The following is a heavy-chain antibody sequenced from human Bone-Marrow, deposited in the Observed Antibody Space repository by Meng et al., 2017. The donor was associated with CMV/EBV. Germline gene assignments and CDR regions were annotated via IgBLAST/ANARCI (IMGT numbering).Heavy chain of an antibody. J-gene: IGHJ5*02. CDR3: ARESAQPSVYWFDP. D-gene: IGHD1-1*01. CDR1: GFTFRSHA. V-gene: IGHV3-23*01. CDR2: INGSGGQT. Sequence: GESLKISCTASGFTFRSHAMNWVRQAPGKGLEWVSGINGSGGQTYYADSVKGRFTISRDNSKNTLYLQIDSLSADDTAVYYCARESAQPSVYWFDPWGQGTLVTVSS.